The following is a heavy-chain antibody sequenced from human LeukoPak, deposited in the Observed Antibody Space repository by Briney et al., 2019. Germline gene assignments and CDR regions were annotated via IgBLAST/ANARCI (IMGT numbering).Heavy chain of an antibody. J-gene: IGHJ6*03. Sequence: GASVKVSCKASGYTFTGYYMQWVRQAPGQGLEWMGWINPNSGGTNYAQKFQGRVTMTRDTSISTAYMELSRLRSDDTAVYYCARGAFCTNGACYTPRMDVWGKGTTVTVSS. CDR1: GYTFTGYY. CDR3: ARGAFCTNGACYTPRMDV. D-gene: IGHD2-8*01. CDR2: INPNSGGT. V-gene: IGHV1-2*02.